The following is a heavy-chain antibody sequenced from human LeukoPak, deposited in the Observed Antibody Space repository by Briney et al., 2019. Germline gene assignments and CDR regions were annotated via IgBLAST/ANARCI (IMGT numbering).Heavy chain of an antibody. D-gene: IGHD2-2*01. CDR2: IYSGGST. J-gene: IGHJ6*02. CDR1: GFTVSSNY. CDR3: ARGHCISTSCLWGPPGPIDGMDV. V-gene: IGHV3-66*01. Sequence: GGSLRLSCAASGFTVSSNYMSWVRQAPGKGLEWVSVIYSGGSTYYADSVKGRFTISRDNFKNTLYLQMNSLRAEDTAVYYCARGHCISTSCLWGPPGPIDGMDVWGQGTTVTVSS.